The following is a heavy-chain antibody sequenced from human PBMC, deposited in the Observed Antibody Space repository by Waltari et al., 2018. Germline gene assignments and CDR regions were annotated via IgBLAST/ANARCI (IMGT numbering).Heavy chain of an antibody. CDR3: ARSGTTASDY. CDR2: ISRRDSA. CDR1: GGSSSDTRYF. Sequence: QFQLQESGPGLVKPSETPFLTCNVSGGSSSDTRYFCGWGRQPPGKGLEWIGSISRRDSALYKSSLTSRATISFDNAKNQFSLKLSSVTAADTAVYYCARSGTTASDYWGQGTLVTVSS. D-gene: IGHD4-4*01. V-gene: IGHV4-39*07. J-gene: IGHJ4*02.